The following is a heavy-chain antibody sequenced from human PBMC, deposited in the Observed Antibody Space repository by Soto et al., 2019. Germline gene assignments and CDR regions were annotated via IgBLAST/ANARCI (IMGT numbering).Heavy chain of an antibody. CDR1: GGSISSGYYY. Sequence: PSETLSLTCSVSGGSISSGYYYWSWIRQPPGKGLEWIGYVYHNGNAYPKPSLKSRVTISLDGAKNQFSLKMTSVTAADTGLYYCAARPYYYDGLDVWGQGTTVTVSS. V-gene: IGHV4-30-4*01. CDR2: VYHNGNA. J-gene: IGHJ6*02. D-gene: IGHD3-22*01. CDR3: AARPYYYDGLDV.